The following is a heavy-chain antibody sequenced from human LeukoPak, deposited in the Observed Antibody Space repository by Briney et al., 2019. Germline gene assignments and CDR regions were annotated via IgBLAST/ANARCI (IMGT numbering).Heavy chain of an antibody. D-gene: IGHD2-21*02. V-gene: IGHV4-59*01. J-gene: IGHJ6*03. Sequence: PSETLSLTCTVSGGSISSYYWSWIRQPPGKGLEWIGYIYYSGSTNYNPSLKSRVTISVDTSKNQFSLKLSSVTAAGTAVYYCARSVVVVTARNYYYYYMDVWGKGTTVTASS. CDR3: ARSVVVVTARNYYYYYMDV. CDR1: GGSISSYY. CDR2: IYYSGST.